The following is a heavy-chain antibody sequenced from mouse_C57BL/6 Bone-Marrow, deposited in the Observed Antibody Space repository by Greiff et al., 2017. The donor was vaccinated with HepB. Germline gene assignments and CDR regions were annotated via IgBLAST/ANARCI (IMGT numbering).Heavy chain of an antibody. J-gene: IGHJ4*01. CDR1: GYTFTSYW. CDR2: IDPSDSYT. D-gene: IGHD2-1*01. CDR3: VVYYGNYVRAMDY. V-gene: IGHV1-50*01. Sequence: QVQLQQPGAELVKPGASVKLSCKASGYTFTSYWMQWVKQRPGQGLEWIGEIDPSDSYTNYNQKFKGKATLTVDTSSSTAYMQLSSLTSEDSAVYYCVVYYGNYVRAMDYWGQGTSVTVSS.